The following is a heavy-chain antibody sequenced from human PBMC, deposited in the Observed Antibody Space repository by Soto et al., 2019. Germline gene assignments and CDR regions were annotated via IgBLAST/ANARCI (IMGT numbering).Heavy chain of an antibody. D-gene: IGHD4-17*01. CDR1: GFTVSSNY. V-gene: IGHV3-53*01. J-gene: IGHJ6*02. Sequence: RGSLRLSCAASGFTVSSNYMSWVRQAPGKGLEWVSVIYSGGSTYYADSVKGRFTISRDNSKNTLYLQMNSLRAEDTAVYYCATSRGYGDYELLSYYYYGMDVWGQGTTVTVSS. CDR3: ATSRGYGDYELLSYYYYGMDV. CDR2: IYSGGST.